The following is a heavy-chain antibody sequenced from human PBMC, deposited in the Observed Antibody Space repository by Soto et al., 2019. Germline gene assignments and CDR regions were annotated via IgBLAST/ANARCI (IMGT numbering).Heavy chain of an antibody. D-gene: IGHD3-3*01. CDR2: INPNSGGT. Sequence: ASVKVSCKASGYTFTGYYMHWVRQAPGQGREWMGWINPNSGGTNYAQKFQGWVTMTRDTSISTAYMELSRLRSDDTAVYYCARDPYDFCSGSLLTRLDPWGQRTLVTVSS. J-gene: IGHJ5*02. CDR1: GYTFTGYY. CDR3: ARDPYDFCSGSLLTRLDP. V-gene: IGHV1-2*04.